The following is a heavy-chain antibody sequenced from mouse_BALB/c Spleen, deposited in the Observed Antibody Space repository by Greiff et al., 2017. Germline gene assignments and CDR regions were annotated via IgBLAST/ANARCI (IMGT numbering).Heavy chain of an antibody. J-gene: IGHJ2*01. CDR2: IDPANGNT. CDR3: ASRRGFDY. V-gene: IGHV14-3*02. Sequence: EVQLQQSGAELVKPGASVKLSCTASGFNIKDTYMHWVKQRPEQGLEWIGRIDPANGNTKYDPKFQGKATITADTSSNTAYLQLSSLTSEDTAVYYCASRRGFDYWGQGTTLTVSS. CDR1: GFNIKDTY.